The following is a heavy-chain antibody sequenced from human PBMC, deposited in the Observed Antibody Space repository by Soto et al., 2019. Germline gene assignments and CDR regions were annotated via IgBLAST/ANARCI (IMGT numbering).Heavy chain of an antibody. CDR1: GGSISSYY. CDR3: ARLYSGYDSYLDY. J-gene: IGHJ4*02. Sequence: PSETLSLTCTVSGGSISSYYWSWIRQPPGKGLEWIGYIYYSGSTNYNPSLKSRVTISVDTSKNQFSLKLSSVTAADTAVYYCARLYSGYDSYLDYWGQGTLVTVSS. CDR2: IYYSGST. D-gene: IGHD5-12*01. V-gene: IGHV4-59*01.